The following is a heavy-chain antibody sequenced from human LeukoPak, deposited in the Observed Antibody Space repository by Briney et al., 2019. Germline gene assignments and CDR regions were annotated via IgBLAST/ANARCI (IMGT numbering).Heavy chain of an antibody. D-gene: IGHD6-19*01. J-gene: IGHJ4*02. CDR3: AKDRIAVAGKIIDY. Sequence: PGGSLRLSCAASGFTFSSYAMSWVRQAPGKGLEWVSAISGSGGSTYYADSVKGRFTISRDNSKNALYLQMNSLRAEDTAVYYCAKDRIAVAGKIIDYWGQGTLVTVSS. CDR1: GFTFSSYA. CDR2: ISGSGGST. V-gene: IGHV3-23*01.